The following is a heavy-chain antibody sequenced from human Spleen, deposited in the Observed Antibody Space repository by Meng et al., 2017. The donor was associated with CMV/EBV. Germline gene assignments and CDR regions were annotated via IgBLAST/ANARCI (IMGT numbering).Heavy chain of an antibody. CDR1: GYTFSGYY. CDR3: ARGHWGGYCSSTSCRRIYGMDV. J-gene: IGHJ6*02. D-gene: IGHD2-2*01. Sequence: ASVKVSCKASGYTFSGYYIHWVRQAPGQGLEWMGRINPNSGGTNYAQKFQGRVTMTRDTSISTAYMELSRLRSDDTAVYYCARGHWGGYCSSTSCRRIYGMDVWGQGTTVTVSS. CDR2: INPNSGGT. V-gene: IGHV1-2*02.